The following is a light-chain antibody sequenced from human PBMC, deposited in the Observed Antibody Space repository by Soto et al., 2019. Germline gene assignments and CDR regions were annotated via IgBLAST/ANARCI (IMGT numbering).Light chain of an antibody. CDR2: GAS. CDR3: QHYNNWPPWT. J-gene: IGKJ1*01. Sequence: ETVLTQSPATLSVSPGERATLSCRASQSVSTNLAWYQHKPGQAPRLLIYGASTRATGIPASFSGSGSGTEFTLTISSLQSEDFAVYYCQHYNNWPPWTFGQGTKVEIK. CDR1: QSVSTN. V-gene: IGKV3-15*01.